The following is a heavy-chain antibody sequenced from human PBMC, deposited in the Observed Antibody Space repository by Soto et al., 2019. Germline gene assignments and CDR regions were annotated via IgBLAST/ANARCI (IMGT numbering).Heavy chain of an antibody. CDR2: ISPYNGDT. D-gene: IGHD2-15*01. J-gene: IGHJ4*02. Sequence: QVQLVQPGAEVKRPGASVKVSCKASGYTFTTYGFNWVRQAPGQGLEWMGWISPYNGDTNYAQNFQGRVTLTTDTSTSTAYMELRSLTSDDTAVYYCARTPRAQMIVLEAATRFDYWGQGTLVTVSS. CDR3: ARTPRAQMIVLEAATRFDY. V-gene: IGHV1-18*04. CDR1: GYTFTTYG.